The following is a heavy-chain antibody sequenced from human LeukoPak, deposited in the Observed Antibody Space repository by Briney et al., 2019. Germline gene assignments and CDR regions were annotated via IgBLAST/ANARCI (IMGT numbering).Heavy chain of an antibody. J-gene: IGHJ4*02. CDR1: GYSFTSYW. CDR3: ARERKSAAGTAPYYFDY. D-gene: IGHD6-13*01. V-gene: IGHV5-51*01. Sequence: GESLKISCKGSGYSFTSYWIGWVRQMPGKGLEWMGIIYPGDSDTRYSPSFQGQVTISADKSISTAYLQWSSLKASDTATYYCARERKSAAGTAPYYFDYWGQGALVTVSS. CDR2: IYPGDSDT.